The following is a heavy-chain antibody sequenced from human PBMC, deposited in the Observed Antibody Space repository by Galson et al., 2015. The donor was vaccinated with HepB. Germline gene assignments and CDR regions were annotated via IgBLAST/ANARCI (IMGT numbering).Heavy chain of an antibody. J-gene: IGHJ6*02. CDR1: GFTFSSHA. Sequence: SLRLSCAASGFTFSSHAMSWVRRAPGKGLEWVSAISGSGGSTYYADSVKGRFTISRDNSKNTLYLQMNSLRAEDTAVYYCAKYGGNSMRAYYYYYGMDVWGQGTTVTVSS. CDR3: AKYGGNSMRAYYYYYGMDV. D-gene: IGHD4-23*01. CDR2: ISGSGGST. V-gene: IGHV3-23*01.